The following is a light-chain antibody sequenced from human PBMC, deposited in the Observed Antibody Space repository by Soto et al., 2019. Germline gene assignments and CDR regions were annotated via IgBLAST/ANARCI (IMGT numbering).Light chain of an antibody. CDR3: CSYAGRYTLI. J-gene: IGLJ2*01. CDR2: DVT. Sequence: QSALTQPRSVSGSPGQSVTISCTGTSSDVGAYNYVSWYQQHPGKAPKMMIYDVTKRPSGVPDRFSGSKSGNTASLTISGLRAEDEADYYCCSYAGRYTLILGGGTKLTVL. CDR1: SSDVGAYNY. V-gene: IGLV2-11*01.